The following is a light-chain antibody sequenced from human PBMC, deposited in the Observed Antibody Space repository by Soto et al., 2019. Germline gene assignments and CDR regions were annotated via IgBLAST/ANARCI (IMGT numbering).Light chain of an antibody. Sequence: QSALTQPRSVSGAPGQSVTISCTGTSGDVGGYNFVSWYRQHPGKAPTLMIFDVSQRPSGVPDRFSGSKSGNTASLTISGLQADDEADYYCCSYGGSYPWVFGGGTQLTVL. V-gene: IGLV2-11*01. CDR2: DVS. CDR3: CSYGGSYPWV. CDR1: SGDVGGYNF. J-gene: IGLJ3*02.